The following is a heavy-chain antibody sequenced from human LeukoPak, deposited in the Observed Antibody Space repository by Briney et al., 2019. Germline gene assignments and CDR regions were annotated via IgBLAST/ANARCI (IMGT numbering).Heavy chain of an antibody. V-gene: IGHV3-23*01. CDR1: GFTFSSYA. D-gene: IGHD3-9*01. J-gene: IGHJ4*02. CDR3: ARVAPYGILDYFDY. Sequence: PGGSLRLSCAASGFTFSSYAMSWVRQAPGKGLEWVSAISGSGGSTYYADSVKGRFPISRDNAKNSLYLQMNSLRAEDTAVYYCARVAPYGILDYFDYWGQGTLVTVSS. CDR2: ISGSGGST.